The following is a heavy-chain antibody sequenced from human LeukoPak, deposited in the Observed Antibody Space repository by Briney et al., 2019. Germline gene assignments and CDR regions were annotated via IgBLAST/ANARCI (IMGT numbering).Heavy chain of an antibody. J-gene: IGHJ6*02. Sequence: SGGSLRLSCAASGFTFSSYGMSWVRQAPGKGLEWVSAISGSGGSTYYADSVKGRFTISRDNSKNTLYLQMNSLRAEDAAVYYCAKRGGYSYGKYYYYYGMDVWGQGTTVTVSS. V-gene: IGHV3-23*01. CDR2: ISGSGGST. CDR1: GFTFSSYG. D-gene: IGHD5-18*01. CDR3: AKRGGYSYGKYYYYYGMDV.